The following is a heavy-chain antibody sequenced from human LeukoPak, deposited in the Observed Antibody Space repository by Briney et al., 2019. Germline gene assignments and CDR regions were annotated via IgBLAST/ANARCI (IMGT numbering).Heavy chain of an antibody. CDR3: ATENYYYYYGMDV. Sequence: ASVRVSCKVSGYTLTELSMHWVRQAPGEGRKWMGGFDPEDGETIYAQKFQGRVTMTEDTSTDTAYMELSSLRSEDTAVYYCATENYYYYYGMDVWGQGTTVTVSS. CDR2: FDPEDGET. CDR1: GYTLTELS. V-gene: IGHV1-24*01. J-gene: IGHJ6*02.